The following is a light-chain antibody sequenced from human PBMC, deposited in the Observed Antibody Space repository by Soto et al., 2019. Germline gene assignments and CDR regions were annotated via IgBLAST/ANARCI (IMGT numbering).Light chain of an antibody. J-gene: IGKJ2*01. Sequence: DIKMTQSPSSLVASVGDRVTITCRASQSLGGWLAWYQQKPGEAPKLLIYKASTLENGVPSRFRGSGSGTEFTLTVRSLQPDDSATYFCQQYHTYLYTFGQGTKLEI. V-gene: IGKV1-5*03. CDR1: QSLGGW. CDR3: QQYHTYLYT. CDR2: KAS.